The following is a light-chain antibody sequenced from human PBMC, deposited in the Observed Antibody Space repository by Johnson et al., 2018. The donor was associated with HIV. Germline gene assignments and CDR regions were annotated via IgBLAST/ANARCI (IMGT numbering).Light chain of an antibody. J-gene: IGLJ1*01. V-gene: IGLV1-51*01. CDR1: GSKIENNY. Sequence: QSVLTQPPSVSAAPGQKVTISCSGNGSKIENNYISWYQQFPETAPKLLIYDNTKRPSGIPDRFSGSKSDTSATLAITGLQTGDEADYYCGTWDSSLTAYVFGTGTTVTVL. CDR2: DNT. CDR3: GTWDSSLTAYV.